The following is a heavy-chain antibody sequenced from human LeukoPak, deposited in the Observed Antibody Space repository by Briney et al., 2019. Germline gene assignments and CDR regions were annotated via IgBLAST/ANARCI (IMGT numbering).Heavy chain of an antibody. CDR1: GYTFTRYY. CDR2: MNPNGGGT. CDR3: ARDSSSWHQRRHDY. Sequence: ASVKVSCKASGYTFTRYYVHWVRRSPGQGLGGRGWMNPNGGGTNYAQKFPGRVAVTTATSIITGYIELSRLRSDDTDVYYCARDSSSWHQRRHDYWGQGTLVTVSS. J-gene: IGHJ4*02. D-gene: IGHD6-13*01. V-gene: IGHV1-2*02.